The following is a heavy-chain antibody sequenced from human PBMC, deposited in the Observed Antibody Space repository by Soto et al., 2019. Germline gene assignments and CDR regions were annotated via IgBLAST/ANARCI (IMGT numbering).Heavy chain of an antibody. J-gene: IGHJ4*02. D-gene: IGHD5-18*01. CDR3: ARDLGYNSGIDS. V-gene: IGHV4-30-4*01. Sequence: QVQLQESGPGLVKPSQTLSLTCSVSGGSMSSGDFYWSWIRQPPGKGLEWIGYIYDRGSTYYNPSLMSKITITHDTSRKQSSLTLTYVTAADTVVYYSARDLGYNSGIDSLGQGALVPVSS. CDR2: IYDRGST. CDR1: GGSMSSGDFY.